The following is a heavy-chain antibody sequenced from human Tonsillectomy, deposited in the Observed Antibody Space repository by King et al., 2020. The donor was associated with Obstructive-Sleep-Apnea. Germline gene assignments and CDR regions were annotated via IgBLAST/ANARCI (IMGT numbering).Heavy chain of an antibody. Sequence: VQLVESGAEVKKPGASVTVSCTASGYSFTAYGISWVRQAPGQGLEWMGWIGTCHGNTNYAQNFQGRVTMTTDTSTSTVYMELRSLRSDDTAVYYCARDGSSTPGEYYFDYWGQGTLVSVSS. CDR1: GYSFTAYG. J-gene: IGHJ4*02. CDR3: ARDGSSTPGEYYFDY. D-gene: IGHD3-10*01. V-gene: IGHV1-18*01. CDR2: IGTCHGNT.